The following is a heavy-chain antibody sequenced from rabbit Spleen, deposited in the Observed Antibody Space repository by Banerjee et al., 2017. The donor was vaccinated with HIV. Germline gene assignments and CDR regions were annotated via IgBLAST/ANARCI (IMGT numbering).Heavy chain of an antibody. CDR1: GFSFSGTYY. CDR2: IDIGSRDFI. J-gene: IGHJ6*01. CDR3: ARDSSSSFSSYGMDL. D-gene: IGHD1-1*01. Sequence: EESGGDLVKPGASLTLTCTASGFSFSGTYYMCWVRQAPGKGLEWIACIDIGSRDFIYYASWAKGRFTISKTSSTTVTLQMTSLTAADTATYFCARDSSSSFSSYGMDLWGPGTLVTVS. V-gene: IGHV1S40*01.